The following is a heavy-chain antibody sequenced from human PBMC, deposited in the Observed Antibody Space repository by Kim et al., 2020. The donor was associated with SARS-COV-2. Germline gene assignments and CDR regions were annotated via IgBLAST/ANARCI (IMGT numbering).Heavy chain of an antibody. D-gene: IGHD2-15*01. J-gene: IGHJ6*02. V-gene: IGHV3-21*01. CDR2: ISSSSSYI. CDR3: VRNCSGGSCYYYYYYGMDV. Sequence: GGSLRLSCAASGFTFSSYSMNWVRQAPGKGLEWVSSISSSSSYIYYADSVKGRFTISRDNAKNSLYLQMNSLRAEDTAVYYCVRNCSGGSCYYYYYYGMDVWGQGTTVTVSS. CDR1: GFTFSSYS.